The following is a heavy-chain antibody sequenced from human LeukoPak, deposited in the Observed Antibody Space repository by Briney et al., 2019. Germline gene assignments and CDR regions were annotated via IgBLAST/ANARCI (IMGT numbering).Heavy chain of an antibody. Sequence: ASVKVSCKASGYTFTGYGISWVRQAPGQGLEWMGWISDYNGHTNIAQKLQGRVTMTTDTSTNTAYMELRSLLSDDTAVYYCARDRYGTGSYDYWGQGTLVAVSS. CDR1: GYTFTGYG. D-gene: IGHD3-10*01. V-gene: IGHV1-18*01. CDR3: ARDRYGTGSYDY. J-gene: IGHJ4*02. CDR2: ISDYNGHT.